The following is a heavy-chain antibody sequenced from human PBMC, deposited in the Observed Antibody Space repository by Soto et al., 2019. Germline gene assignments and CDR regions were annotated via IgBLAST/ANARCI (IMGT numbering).Heavy chain of an antibody. Sequence: TSETLSLTCTVSGGSISRGGYYSSWIRQPPGKGLVWIGYIYYSGSTNYNPSLKSRVTISVDTSKNQFSLKLSSVTAADTAVYYCARAGIQLWSIYYFDHWGQGTLVTVSS. CDR3: ARAGIQLWSIYYFDH. CDR1: GGSISRGGYY. J-gene: IGHJ4*02. D-gene: IGHD5-18*01. CDR2: IYYSGST. V-gene: IGHV4-61*08.